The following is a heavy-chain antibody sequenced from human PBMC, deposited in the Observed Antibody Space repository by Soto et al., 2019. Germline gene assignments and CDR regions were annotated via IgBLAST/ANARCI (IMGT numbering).Heavy chain of an antibody. CDR3: GRHLPKSPYYYYGMDV. Sequence: QLQLQESVPGLVKPSETLSLTYTVSGGSISSSSYYWGWIRQPPGKGLEWIGSIYYSGSTYYNPSLKSRVTISVDTSKNQFSLKLSSVTAADTAVYYCGRHLPKSPYYYYGMDVWGQGTTVTVSS. CDR2: IYYSGST. CDR1: GGSISSSSYY. J-gene: IGHJ6*02. V-gene: IGHV4-39*01.